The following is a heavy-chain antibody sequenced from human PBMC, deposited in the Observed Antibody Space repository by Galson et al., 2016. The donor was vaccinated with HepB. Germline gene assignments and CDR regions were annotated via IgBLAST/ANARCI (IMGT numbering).Heavy chain of an antibody. D-gene: IGHD4-23*01. CDR3: AKSCGNIYCSYFDA. V-gene: IGHV3-23*01. CDR1: GFSFTSYA. Sequence: SLRLSCAASGFSFTSYAMSWVRQAPGEGLERVSTISDSDDRTFNADSVMGRFTVSRDNSKNTLYLQMNRLRAEDTAIYYCAKSCGNIYCSYFDAWGQGTLVTVSS. CDR2: ISDSDDRT. J-gene: IGHJ4*02.